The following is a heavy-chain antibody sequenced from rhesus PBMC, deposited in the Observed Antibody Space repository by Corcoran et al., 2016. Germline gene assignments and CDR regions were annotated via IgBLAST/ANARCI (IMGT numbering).Heavy chain of an antibody. CDR1: GFTFSSSA. V-gene: IGHV3-136*01. J-gene: IGHJ4*01. D-gene: IGHD4-35*01. Sequence: EVQLVESGGALVQPGGSLRLSCAASGFTFSSSAMSGVRKAPGTGLGWVSYISYTGKTIYDADSGKGRFTISRDNAKNSLSLQLSSLRAEDTAVYYCTRDHYGNPDYWGQGVLVTVSS. CDR3: TRDHYGNPDY. CDR2: ISYTGKTI.